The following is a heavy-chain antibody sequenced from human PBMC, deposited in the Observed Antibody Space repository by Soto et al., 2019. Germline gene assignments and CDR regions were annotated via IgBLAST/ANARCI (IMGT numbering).Heavy chain of an antibody. CDR2: INPNSGGT. J-gene: IGHJ4*02. CDR3: ARNVRALHPRLLGY. CDR1: GYTFTGYY. Sequence: ASVKVSFKASGYTFTGYYMHWLRQAPGQGLEWMGWINPNSGGTNYAQKFQGRVTMTRDTSISTAYMELSRLRSDDTAVYYCARNVRALHPRLLGYWGQGTLVTVSS. V-gene: IGHV1-2*02. D-gene: IGHD3-10*01.